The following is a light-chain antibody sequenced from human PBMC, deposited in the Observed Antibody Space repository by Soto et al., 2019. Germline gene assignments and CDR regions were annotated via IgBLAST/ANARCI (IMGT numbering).Light chain of an antibody. J-gene: IGKJ2*01. V-gene: IGKV3-15*01. Sequence: ETVMTQSPATLSVSPGERATLSCRTSQTIAKNVAGYQQRPGQAPRLLIYGASTRATGIPARFSGSGSGTEFTLTISSLQSEDFGIYYCQQYNNWPLYTFGQGTKLEIK. CDR3: QQYNNWPLYT. CDR1: QTIAKN. CDR2: GAS.